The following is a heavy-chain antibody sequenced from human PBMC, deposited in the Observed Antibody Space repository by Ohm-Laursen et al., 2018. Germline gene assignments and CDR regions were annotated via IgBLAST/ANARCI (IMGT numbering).Heavy chain of an antibody. CDR1: GYTFTNYY. CDR3: ARDPFGVVITNYYYYGMDV. Sequence: SVKVSCKASGYTFTNYYMHWVRQAPGQGLEWMGWINPNSGGTNYALKFQGRVTMTRDTSISTAYMELSRLRSDDTAVYYCARDPFGVVITNYYYYGMDVWGQGTTVTVSS. CDR2: INPNSGGT. J-gene: IGHJ6*02. D-gene: IGHD3-3*01. V-gene: IGHV1-2*02.